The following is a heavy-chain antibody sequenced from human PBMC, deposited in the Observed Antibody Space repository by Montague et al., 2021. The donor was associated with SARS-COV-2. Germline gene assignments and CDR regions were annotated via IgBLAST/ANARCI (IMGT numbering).Heavy chain of an antibody. CDR3: ARIPVGSKYYFDF. CDR2: TYYRSKWYN. CDR1: GDSVSSNIAT. D-gene: IGHD2-2*01. Sequence: CAISGDSVSSNIATWNWIRQSPSRGLEWLGRTYYRSKWYNDYAESVKGRITIGPDTSKHQFSLHLNSVTPEDTAVYYCARIPVGSKYYFDFWGQGTLVTVSS. J-gene: IGHJ4*02. V-gene: IGHV6-1*01.